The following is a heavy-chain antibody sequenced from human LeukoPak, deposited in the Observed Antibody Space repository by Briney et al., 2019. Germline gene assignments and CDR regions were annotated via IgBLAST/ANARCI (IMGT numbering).Heavy chain of an antibody. Sequence: KPGGSLRLPCAASGFRFSDYYMKWIRQAPGKGLECVSHISRSGSTIYYADSVKGRFTISRDNAKNSLYLQMNSLRVEDTAVYYCARDDTVALGAFDIWGQGTMVTVSS. CDR1: GFRFSDYY. J-gene: IGHJ3*02. D-gene: IGHD4-23*01. V-gene: IGHV3-11*04. CDR3: ARDDTVALGAFDI. CDR2: ISRSGSTI.